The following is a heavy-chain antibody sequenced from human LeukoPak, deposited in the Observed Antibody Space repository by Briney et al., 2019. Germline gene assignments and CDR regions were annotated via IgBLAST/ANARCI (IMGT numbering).Heavy chain of an antibody. CDR1: GFTFSSYA. CDR2: ISGSGGST. CDR3: ARSTSYYDILTGYYPRYFDY. Sequence: GGSLRLSCAASGFTFSSYAMSWVRQAPGKGLEWVSAISGSGGSTYYADSVKGRFTISRDNSKNTLYLQMNSLGAEDTAVYYCARSTSYYDILTGYYPRYFDYWGQGTLVTVSS. V-gene: IGHV3-23*01. J-gene: IGHJ4*02. D-gene: IGHD3-9*01.